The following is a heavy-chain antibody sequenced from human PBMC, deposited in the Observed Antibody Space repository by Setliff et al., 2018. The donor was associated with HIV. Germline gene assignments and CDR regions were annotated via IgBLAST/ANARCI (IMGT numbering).Heavy chain of an antibody. CDR1: GNTFSSHY. Sequence: ASVKVSCKASGNTFSSHYMHWVRQAPGKGLEWMGLINPSGDITSYAEKFQGRVTMTRDTSINTAYMELSRLRSDDTAVFYCARTRGESCTGGRCYERFDYWGQGTLVTVSS. D-gene: IGHD2-15*01. CDR2: INPSGDIT. J-gene: IGHJ4*02. CDR3: ARTRGESCTGGRCYERFDY. V-gene: IGHV1-46*01.